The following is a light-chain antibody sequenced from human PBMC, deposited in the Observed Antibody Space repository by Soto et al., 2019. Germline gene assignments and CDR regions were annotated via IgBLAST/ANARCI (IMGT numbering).Light chain of an antibody. V-gene: IGLV2-8*01. CDR1: SSDVGGYNY. J-gene: IGLJ1*01. CDR2: EVS. CDR3: SSYAGSNNFV. Sequence: QSALTQPPSASGSPGQSVTISCTGTSSDVGGYNYVSWYQHHPGKAPKLMIYEVSKRPSGVPDRFSGSKSGNTASLTVSGLQDEDEDDYYCSSYAGSNNFVFGTGTKLTVL.